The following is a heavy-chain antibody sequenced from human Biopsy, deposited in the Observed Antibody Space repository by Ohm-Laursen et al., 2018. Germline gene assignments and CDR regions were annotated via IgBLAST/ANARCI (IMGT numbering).Heavy chain of an antibody. D-gene: IGHD3-3*01. CDR3: ARDLYDFCGGYPFDP. CDR2: IGTTGDT. CDR1: GFTFGSYD. V-gene: IGHV3-13*01. Sequence: SLRLSCTASGFTFGSYDMHWVRQGIGKGLEWVSAIGTTGDTYYADPVKGRFTISRDNSKNTLYLQMNSLRAEDTAMYYCARDLYDFCGGYPFDPWGQGTLVTVS. J-gene: IGHJ5*02.